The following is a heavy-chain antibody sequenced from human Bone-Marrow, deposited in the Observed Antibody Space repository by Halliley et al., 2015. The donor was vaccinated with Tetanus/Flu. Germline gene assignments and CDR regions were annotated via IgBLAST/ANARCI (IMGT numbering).Heavy chain of an antibody. V-gene: IGHV3-23*01. D-gene: IGHD1-26*01. CDR2: ISGSGDNT. Sequence: SLRLSCAASGFMLSRFAMSWVRQAPGKGLEWVSGISGSGDNTYYADSLKGQFSISRDSSKNTLYLQINSPRAGDTAVYYCAKDHTPWEEGIPLDSWGQGTLVTVSS. CDR1: GFMLSRFA. CDR3: AKDHTPWEEGIPLDS. J-gene: IGHJ4*02.